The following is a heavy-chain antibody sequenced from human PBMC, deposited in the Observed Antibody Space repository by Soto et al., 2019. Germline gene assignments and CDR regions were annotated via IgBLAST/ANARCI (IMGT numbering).Heavy chain of an antibody. J-gene: IGHJ6*02. CDR2: INHSGST. V-gene: IGHV4-34*01. Sequence: PSETLSLTCAVYGGSFSGYYWSWIRQPPGKGLEWIGEINHSGSTNYNPSLKSRVTISVDTSKNQFSLKLSSVTAADTAVYYCARFGEMATADYGMDVWGQGTTVTVSS. D-gene: IGHD3-16*01. CDR3: ARFGEMATADYGMDV. CDR1: GGSFSGYY.